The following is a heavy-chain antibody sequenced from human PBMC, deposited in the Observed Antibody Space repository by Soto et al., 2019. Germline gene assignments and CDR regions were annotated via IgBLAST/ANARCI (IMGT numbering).Heavy chain of an antibody. CDR3: ARQYTVTVSYFEY. V-gene: IGHV4-39*01. Sequence: SETLSLTCTVSGDSITSNNHYWVWIRQPPGKGLEWIGAVYSRGSTYYNPSLKSRVSMSVDTSKNQFSLNVSSVTAADTALYFCARQYTVTVSYFEYWGLGTLVTVSS. CDR1: GDSITSNNHY. D-gene: IGHD4-17*01. CDR2: VYSRGST. J-gene: IGHJ4*02.